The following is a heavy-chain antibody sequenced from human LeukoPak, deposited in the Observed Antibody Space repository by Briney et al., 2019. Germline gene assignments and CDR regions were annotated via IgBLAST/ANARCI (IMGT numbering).Heavy chain of an antibody. CDR1: GGSIGSYY. CDR3: ARELRPYGMDV. D-gene: IGHD4-17*01. CDR2: IYYSGST. V-gene: IGHV4-59*01. Sequence: SETLSLTCTISGGSIGSYYWSWSRQPPGKGLEWIGYIYYSGSTNYNPSLKSRVTISVDTSKSQFSLNLTSVTAADTAVYYCARELRPYGMDVWGQGTTVTVSS. J-gene: IGHJ6*02.